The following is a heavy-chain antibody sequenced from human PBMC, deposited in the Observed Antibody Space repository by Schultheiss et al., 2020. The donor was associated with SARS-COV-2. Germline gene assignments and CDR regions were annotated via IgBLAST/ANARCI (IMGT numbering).Heavy chain of an antibody. D-gene: IGHD6-25*01. V-gene: IGHV3-21*01. CDR2: ISNSSSKI. J-gene: IGHJ4*02. CDR1: GFTFSSYS. Sequence: GGSLRLSCAASGFTFSSYSMNWVRQAPGKGLEWVSYISNSSSKIYYADSVKGRFTISRDNPKNSLYLQMNSLRAEDTAVYYCARSSGAYFAFDYWGQGTLVTVSS. CDR3: ARSSGAYFAFDY.